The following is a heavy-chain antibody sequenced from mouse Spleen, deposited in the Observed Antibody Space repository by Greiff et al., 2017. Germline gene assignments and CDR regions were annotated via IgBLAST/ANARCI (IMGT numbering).Heavy chain of an antibody. Sequence: QVQLQQSGAELVRPGASVKLSCKASGYTFTSYWINWVKQRPGQGLEWIGNIYPSDSYTNYNQKFKDKATLTVDKSSSTAYMQLSSPTSEDSAVYYCTREITTVVGLGRQDWGQGTLVTVSA. CDR3: TREITTVVGLGRQD. D-gene: IGHD1-1*01. J-gene: IGHJ3*01. CDR2: IYPSDSYT. CDR1: GYTFTSYW. V-gene: IGHV1-69*02.